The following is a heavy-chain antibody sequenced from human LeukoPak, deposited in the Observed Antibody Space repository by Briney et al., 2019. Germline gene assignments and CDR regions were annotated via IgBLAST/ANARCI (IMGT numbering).Heavy chain of an antibody. J-gene: IGHJ3*01. D-gene: IGHD3-3*01. CDR2: IKPNSGGT. Sequence: SVTVSCKASGYTFTGYYMHWVRQAPGQGLEWMGWIKPNSGGTNYAQKFQGRVTMTRDTSISTAYMELSRLRSADTAVYYCAREAGEIFGVVAYGAFDFWGQGTRVTVSS. CDR3: AREAGEIFGVVAYGAFDF. CDR1: GYTFTGYY. V-gene: IGHV1-2*02.